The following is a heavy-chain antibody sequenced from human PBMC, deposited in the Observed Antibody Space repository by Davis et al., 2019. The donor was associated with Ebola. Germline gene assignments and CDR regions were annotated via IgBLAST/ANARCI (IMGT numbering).Heavy chain of an antibody. CDR3: ARGPSICNFDY. D-gene: IGHD2-2*01. Sequence: TRSLTCAVSARSISSVRYSWSWIRQPPGKGLEWFGYIYHSGSTNYNPSLKSRVTISVDTSKNQFSLKLSSVTAADTAVYYCARGPSICNFDYWGQGTLVTVSS. V-gene: IGHV4-30-2*01. J-gene: IGHJ4*02. CDR2: IYHSGST. CDR1: ARSISSVRYS.